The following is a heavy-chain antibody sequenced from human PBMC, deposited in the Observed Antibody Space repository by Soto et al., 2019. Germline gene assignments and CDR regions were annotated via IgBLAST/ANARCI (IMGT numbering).Heavy chain of an antibody. V-gene: IGHV4-59*01. CDR2: IYYSGST. D-gene: IGHD5-18*01. CDR3: ARGYLGYSYGFDY. J-gene: IGHJ4*02. CDR1: VGCISSYY. Sequence: SKTLSLSCTVSVGCISSYYWSWIRQPPGKGLEWIGYIYYSGSTSYNPSLKSRVTISVDTSKNQFSLKLSSVTAADTAVYYCARGYLGYSYGFDYWGQGTLVTVSS.